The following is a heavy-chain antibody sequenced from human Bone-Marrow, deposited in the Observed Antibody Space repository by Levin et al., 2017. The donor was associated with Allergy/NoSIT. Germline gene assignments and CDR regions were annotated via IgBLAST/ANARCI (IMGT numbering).Heavy chain of an antibody. D-gene: IGHD2-15*01. V-gene: IGHV3-23*01. J-gene: IGHJ4*02. CDR1: GFTFAKFA. CDR3: TKLNTRSIPATYFDS. CDR2: ISATGDDT. Sequence: GESLKISCAASGFTFAKFAMSWVRQAPGKGLEWVSSISATGDDTYYADSVKGRFTISRDNSKNTLDLQLNNLRGEDTAIYYCTKLNTRSIPATYFDSWGQGTLVSVSS.